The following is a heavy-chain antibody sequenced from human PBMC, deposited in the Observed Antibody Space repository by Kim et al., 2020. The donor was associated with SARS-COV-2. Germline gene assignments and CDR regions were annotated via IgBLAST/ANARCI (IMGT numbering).Heavy chain of an antibody. V-gene: IGHV3-43*01. CDR1: GFTFDDYT. CDR3: AKALGRWGMDMRNWFDP. D-gene: IGHD2-2*03. Sequence: GGSLRLSCAASGFTFDDYTMHWVRQAPGKGLEWVSLISWDGGSTSYADSVKGRFTISRDNSKNSLYLQMNSLRTEDTALYYCAKALGRWGMDMRNWFDPWGQGTLVTVSS. J-gene: IGHJ5*02. CDR2: ISWDGGST.